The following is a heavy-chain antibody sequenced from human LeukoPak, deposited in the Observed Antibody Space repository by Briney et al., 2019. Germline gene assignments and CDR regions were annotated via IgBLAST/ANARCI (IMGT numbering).Heavy chain of an antibody. V-gene: IGHV3-48*03. CDR1: GFTFDDYG. D-gene: IGHD3-10*02. Sequence: PGGSLRLSCVSSGFTFDDYGMSWVREAPGPELEWVSYISSSGSTIYYADSVKGRFTISRDNAKNSLYLQMNSLRAEDTAVYYCAELGITMIGGVWGKGTTVTISS. J-gene: IGHJ6*04. CDR3: AELGITMIGGV. CDR2: ISSSGSTI.